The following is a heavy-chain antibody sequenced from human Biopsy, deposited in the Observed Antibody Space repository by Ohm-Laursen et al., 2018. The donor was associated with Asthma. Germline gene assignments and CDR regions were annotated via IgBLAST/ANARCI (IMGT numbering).Heavy chain of an antibody. CDR3: VRDGTDDAFDI. D-gene: IGHD1-1*01. CDR1: GFTFSTYG. CDR2: ISKDASTQ. J-gene: IGHJ3*02. V-gene: IGHV3-30*03. Sequence: SLRLSCTASGFTFSTYGIHWVRQAPGKGLEWVGVISKDASTQDYADSVKGRFTMARDNSKNTLDLQMNSLREEDTAVYYCVRDGTDDAFDIWGQGTVVSVSS.